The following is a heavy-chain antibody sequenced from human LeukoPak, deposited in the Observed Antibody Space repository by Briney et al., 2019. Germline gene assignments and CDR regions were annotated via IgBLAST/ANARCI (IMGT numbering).Heavy chain of an antibody. V-gene: IGHV4-31*03. D-gene: IGHD4-23*01. CDR1: GGSISSGGYY. CDR3: ARADYGGNIDY. Sequence: SETLSLTCTVSGGSISSGGYYWSWIRQHPGKGPEWIGYIYYSGSTYYNPSLKSRVTISVDTSKNQFSLKLSSVTAADTAVYYCARADYGGNIDYWGQGTLVTVSS. CDR2: IYYSGST. J-gene: IGHJ4*02.